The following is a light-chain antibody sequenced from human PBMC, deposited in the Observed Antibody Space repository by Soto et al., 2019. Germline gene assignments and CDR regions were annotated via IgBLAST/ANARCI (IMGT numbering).Light chain of an antibody. CDR2: KAS. CDR3: QQYNSYSQFT. V-gene: IGKV1-5*03. CDR1: QSIKNW. Sequence: DIQMTQSPSTLSASVGDRVTITCRASQSIKNWLAWYQQKPGEAPKRLIYKASTLESGVPSRFSGSGSGTEFTLTISCLQPDDVATYHCQQYNSYSQFTFGPGTKVDI. J-gene: IGKJ3*01.